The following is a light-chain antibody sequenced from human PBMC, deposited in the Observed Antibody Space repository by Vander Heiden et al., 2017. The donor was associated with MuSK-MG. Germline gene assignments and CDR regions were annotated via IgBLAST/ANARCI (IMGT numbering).Light chain of an antibody. CDR1: KLGKKN. V-gene: IGLV3-1*01. J-gene: IGLJ3*02. CDR2: QDT. Sequence: SYGLTPPPPVSVPPGSTAGTTCSGDKLGKKNACWDQQKPGQSPGLVIYQDTKRPSGIPERFSGSHSGNTATLTISGTQAMDEADYYCQAWEVFGGGTKLTVL. CDR3: QAWEV.